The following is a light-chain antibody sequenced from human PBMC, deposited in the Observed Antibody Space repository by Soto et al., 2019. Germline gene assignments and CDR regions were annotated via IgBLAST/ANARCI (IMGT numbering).Light chain of an antibody. J-gene: IGKJ2*01. V-gene: IGKV3-11*01. Sequence: EIVLTQSPATLSLSPGERATLSCRASQSVSTYLAWYQQKPARPPRLLLFDASNRATGIPARFSGSGSGTEFTLTISSLEPEDFAVYYCQQRSSWPPTFGQGSKLEIK. CDR2: DAS. CDR1: QSVSTY. CDR3: QQRSSWPPT.